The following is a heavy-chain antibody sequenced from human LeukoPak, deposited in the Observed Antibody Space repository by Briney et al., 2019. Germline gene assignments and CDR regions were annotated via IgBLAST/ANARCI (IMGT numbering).Heavy chain of an antibody. Sequence: ASVKVSCKASGYTFTGYYIHWVRHAPGQGLEWMGWINPNSSGTNYAQKFQGRVTMTRDTSISTAYMELFSLRSDDTAVYYCARRYCTNGVCYDDRGAFDIWGQGTMVTVSS. CDR2: INPNSSGT. J-gene: IGHJ3*02. V-gene: IGHV1-2*02. CDR3: ARRYCTNGVCYDDRGAFDI. D-gene: IGHD2-8*01. CDR1: GYTFTGYY.